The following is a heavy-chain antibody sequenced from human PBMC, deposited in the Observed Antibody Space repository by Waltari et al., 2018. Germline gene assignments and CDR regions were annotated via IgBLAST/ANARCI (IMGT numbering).Heavy chain of an antibody. CDR3: AKDVYYYYYGMDV. CDR1: GFTFSSYG. J-gene: IGHJ6*02. Sequence: QVQLVESGGGVVQPGGSLRLSCAASGFTFSSYGMHWVRQAPGKGLEWGAVLRYDGSNKYYADSVEGRFTISRDNSKNTLYLQMNSLRAEDTAVYYCAKDVYYYYYGMDVWGQGTTVTISS. CDR2: LRYDGSNK. V-gene: IGHV3-30*02.